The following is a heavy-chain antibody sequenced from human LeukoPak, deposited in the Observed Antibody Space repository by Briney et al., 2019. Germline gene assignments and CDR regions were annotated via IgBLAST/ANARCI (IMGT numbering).Heavy chain of an antibody. CDR2: IGTAGDT. J-gene: IGHJ4*02. Sequence: GGSLRLSCAASGFTFSSYDMHWVRQATGKGLEWVSAIGTAGDTYYPGSVKGRFTISRDNAKNSLYLQMNSLRAEDTALYYCARAGLYNWNYEGTAYFDYWGQGTLVTVSS. D-gene: IGHD1-7*01. CDR1: GFTFSSYD. V-gene: IGHV3-13*01. CDR3: ARAGLYNWNYEGTAYFDY.